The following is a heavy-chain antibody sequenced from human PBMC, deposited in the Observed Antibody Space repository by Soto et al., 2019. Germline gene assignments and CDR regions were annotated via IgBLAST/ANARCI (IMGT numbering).Heavy chain of an antibody. D-gene: IGHD5-18*01. V-gene: IGHV1-2*02. CDR3: ARDSDVDTAMVNWFDP. CDR2: INPNSGDT. CDR1: GYTFTGYY. Sequence: AAVKVSCKASGYTFTGYYMHWVRQAPGQGLEWMGWINPNSGDTNYAQKFQGRVTMTRDTSISTAYMELSRLRSDDTAVYYCARDSDVDTAMVNWFDPRGKGTLVIVSS. J-gene: IGHJ5*02.